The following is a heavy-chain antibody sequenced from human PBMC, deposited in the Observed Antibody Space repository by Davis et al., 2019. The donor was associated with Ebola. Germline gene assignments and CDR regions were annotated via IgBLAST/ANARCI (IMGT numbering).Heavy chain of an antibody. D-gene: IGHD1-26*01. CDR1: GGTFSSYA. J-gene: IGHJ4*02. Sequence: SVKVSCKASGGTFSSYAISWVRQAPGQGLEWMGRIIPILGIANYAQRFQGRVTITADKSTSTAYMELSSLRSEDTAVYYCARAQVIVGATLDYWGQGTLVTVSS. CDR3: ARAQVIVGATLDY. V-gene: IGHV1-69*04. CDR2: IIPILGIA.